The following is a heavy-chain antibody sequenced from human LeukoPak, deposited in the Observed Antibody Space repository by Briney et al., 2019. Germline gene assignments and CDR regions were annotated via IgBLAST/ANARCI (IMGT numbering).Heavy chain of an antibody. D-gene: IGHD3-9*01. CDR1: GFTFNAYS. V-gene: IGHV3-21*01. J-gene: IGHJ4*02. CDR3: ARGSLIDY. CDR2: INYNSIYI. Sequence: GGSLRLSCAASGFTFNAYSMNWVRQAPGKGLEWVSSINYNSIYIYYADSLKGRFTISRDNAKNSLYLQMNSLRAEDTAVYYCARGSLIDYWGQGTLVSVSS.